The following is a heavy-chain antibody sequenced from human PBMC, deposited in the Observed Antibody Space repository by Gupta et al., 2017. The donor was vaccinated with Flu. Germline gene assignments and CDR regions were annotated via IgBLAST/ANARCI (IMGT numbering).Heavy chain of an antibody. Sequence: EVQLVESGGGLVKPGGSLRLSCAASAFTFSSYSMIWVRQAPGKGLEWVSSINTGSSFIYYADSVKGRFTISRDNAKNSLYLYMDSLRAEDTAVYYCAREGYTHGAPWFYFDYWGPGTLVTVSS. CDR1: AFTFSSYS. V-gene: IGHV3-21*01. J-gene: IGHJ4*02. D-gene: IGHD5-18*01. CDR2: INTGSSFI. CDR3: AREGYTHGAPWFYFDY.